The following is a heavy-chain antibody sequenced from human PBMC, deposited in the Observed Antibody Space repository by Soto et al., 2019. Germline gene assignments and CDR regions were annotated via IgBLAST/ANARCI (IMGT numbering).Heavy chain of an antibody. CDR1: GYSFTTYW. J-gene: IGHJ3*02. CDR3: ARHYGQHDAFDI. Sequence: PGESLKMSCNGSGYSFTTYWIRWVGQMPGKGLEWMGIIYPRDSDTKYSPSFQGLVTISADKSISTAYLQWNSLKASDTAMYYCARHYGQHDAFDIWGQGTMVTVSS. CDR2: IYPRDSDT. V-gene: IGHV5-51*01. D-gene: IGHD2-2*01.